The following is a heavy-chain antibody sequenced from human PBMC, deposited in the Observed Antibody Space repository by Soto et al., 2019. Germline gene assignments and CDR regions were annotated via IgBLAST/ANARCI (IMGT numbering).Heavy chain of an antibody. V-gene: IGHV1-69*13. CDR1: GGTFSSYA. D-gene: IGHD3-22*01. J-gene: IGHJ6*02. CDR2: IIPIFGTA. Sequence: EASVKVSCKASGGTFSSYAISWVRQAPGQGLEWMGGIIPIFGTANYAQKFQGRVTITADESTSTAYMELSSLRSEDTAVYYCARWVITIDHYYYYYGMDVWGQGTTVTVSS. CDR3: ARWVITIDHYYYYYGMDV.